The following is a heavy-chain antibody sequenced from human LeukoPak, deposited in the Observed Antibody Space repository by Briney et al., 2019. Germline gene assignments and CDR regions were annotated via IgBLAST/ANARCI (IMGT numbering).Heavy chain of an antibody. D-gene: IGHD1-26*01. CDR2: IKQDGSEK. J-gene: IGHJ4*02. V-gene: IGHV3-7*01. CDR3: ARDSLWELPPYFDY. CDR1: GFTFSSYW. Sequence: GGSLRLSCAASGFTFSSYWMSWVRQAPGKGLEWVANIKQDGSEKYYVGSVKGRFTISRDNAKNSLYLQMNSLRAEDTAVYYCARDSLWELPPYFDYWGQGTLVTVSS.